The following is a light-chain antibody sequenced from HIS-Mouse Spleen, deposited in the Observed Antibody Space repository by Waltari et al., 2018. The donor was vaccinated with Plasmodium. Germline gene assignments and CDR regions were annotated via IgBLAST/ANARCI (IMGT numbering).Light chain of an antibody. CDR2: AAS. V-gene: IGKV1-8*01. J-gene: IGKJ1*01. CDR3: QQYYSYPPWT. CDR1: QGISSY. Sequence: AIRMTQSPSSLSASTGDRVTITCRASQGISSYLAGYQQKPGKAPKLLIYAASTLQSGVPSRVSGSGSGTDFTLTISCLQSEDFATYYCQQYYSYPPWTFGQGTKVEIK.